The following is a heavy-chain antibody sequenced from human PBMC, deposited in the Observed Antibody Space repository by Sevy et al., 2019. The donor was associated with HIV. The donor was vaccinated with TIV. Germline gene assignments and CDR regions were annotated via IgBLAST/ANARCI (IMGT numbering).Heavy chain of an antibody. V-gene: IGHV3-30-3*01. CDR2: ISYDGSNK. J-gene: IGHJ4*02. CDR1: GFTFSSYA. CDR3: ARGGATVYLDY. Sequence: GGSLRLSCAASGFTFSSYAMHWVRQAPGKGLEWVAVISYDGSNKYYADSVKGRFTISRDNSKNTLYLQMNSLRAEDTAVYYCARGGATVYLDYWGQGTLVTVSS. D-gene: IGHD1-26*01.